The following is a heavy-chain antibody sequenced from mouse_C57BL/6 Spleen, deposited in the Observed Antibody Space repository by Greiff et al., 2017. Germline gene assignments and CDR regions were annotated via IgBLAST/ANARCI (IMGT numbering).Heavy chain of an antibody. D-gene: IGHD3-1*01. V-gene: IGHV1-81*01. J-gene: IGHJ4*01. CDR3: ASRHSIYYYAMDY. CDR1: GYTFTSYG. CDR2: IYPRSGNT. Sequence: VQLQQSGAELARPGASVKLSCKASGYTFTSYGISWVKQRTGQGLEWIGEIYPRSGNTYYNEKFKGKATLTADKSSSTAYMELRSLTSDDAAVYFCASRHSIYYYAMDYWGQGTSVTVSS.